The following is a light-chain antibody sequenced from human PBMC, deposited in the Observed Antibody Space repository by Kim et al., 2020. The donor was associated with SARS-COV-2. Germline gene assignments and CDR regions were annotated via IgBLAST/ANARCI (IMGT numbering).Light chain of an antibody. V-gene: IGLV3-19*01. CDR2: NKN. Sequence: ALGQTVRITCQGDSLRSYFASWYQQKPGRAPVLVIYNKNNRPSGIPDRFSGTRSGNTALLTISGAQAEDEADYYCESQDTSGDQVVFGGGTQLTVL. CDR1: SLRSYF. CDR3: ESQDTSGDQVV. J-gene: IGLJ2*01.